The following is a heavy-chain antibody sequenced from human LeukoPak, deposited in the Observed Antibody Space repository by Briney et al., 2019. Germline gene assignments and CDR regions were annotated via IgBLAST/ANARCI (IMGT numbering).Heavy chain of an antibody. D-gene: IGHD3-22*01. Sequence: PGGSLRLPCAASGFTFDDYGMSWVRQAPGKGLEWVSGINWNGGSTGYADSVKGRFTISRDNAKNSLCLQMNSLRAEDTALYYCAKDGRYYYDSSGNFDYWGQGTLVTVSS. CDR3: AKDGRYYYDSSGNFDY. CDR2: INWNGGST. V-gene: IGHV3-20*04. CDR1: GFTFDDYG. J-gene: IGHJ4*02.